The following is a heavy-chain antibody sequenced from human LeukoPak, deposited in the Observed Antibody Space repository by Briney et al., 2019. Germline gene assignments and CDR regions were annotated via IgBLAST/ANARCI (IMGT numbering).Heavy chain of an antibody. J-gene: IGHJ4*02. V-gene: IGHV4-59*01. Sequence: PGGSLRLSCAASGFTFSSYSMNWVRQAPGKGLEWIGYIYYTGITKYNPSVQSRITISVDTSKNQFSLKLNSATAADTAVYFCARTDSGGYQDYWGQGILVTVSS. CDR1: GFTFSSYS. CDR2: IYYTGIT. CDR3: ARTDSGGYQDY. D-gene: IGHD3-22*01.